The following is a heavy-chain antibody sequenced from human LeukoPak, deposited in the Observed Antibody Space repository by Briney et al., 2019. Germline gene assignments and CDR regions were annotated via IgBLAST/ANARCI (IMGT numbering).Heavy chain of an antibody. CDR2: IYPGDSDT. D-gene: IGHD3-22*01. Sequence: GESLKISCKGSGYSFTSYWIGWVRQMPGKGLEWMGIIYPGDSDTRYSPSFQGQVTISADKSISTAYLQWSSLKASDTAMYYCASSYYYDSSGYSGHDAFDIWGQGTMVTVSS. CDR3: ASSYYYDSSGYSGHDAFDI. V-gene: IGHV5-51*01. CDR1: GYSFTSYW. J-gene: IGHJ3*02.